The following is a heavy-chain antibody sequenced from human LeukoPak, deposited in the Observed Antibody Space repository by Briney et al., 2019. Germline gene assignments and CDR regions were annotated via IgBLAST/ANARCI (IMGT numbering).Heavy chain of an antibody. CDR3: ARDRDRFGELYY. Sequence: SETLSLTCAVSGGPISSGGYSWSWIRQPPGKGLEWIGYIYHSGSTYYNPSLKSRVTISVDRSKNQFSLKLSSVTAADTAVYYCARDRDRFGELYYWGQGTLVTVSS. V-gene: IGHV4-30-2*01. CDR2: IYHSGST. CDR1: GGPISSGGYS. D-gene: IGHD3-10*01. J-gene: IGHJ4*02.